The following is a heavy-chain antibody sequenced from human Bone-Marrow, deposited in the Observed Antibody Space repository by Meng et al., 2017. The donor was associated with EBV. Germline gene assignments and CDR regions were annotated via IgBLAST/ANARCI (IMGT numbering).Heavy chain of an antibody. D-gene: IGHD3-16*02. CDR3: ARVGGYDYIWGSYRYAYFDY. Sequence: QVQLQESGPGLVKPSETLSLTCTVSGGSVSSGSYYWSWIRQPPGKGLEWIGYIYYSGSTNYNPSLKSRVTISVDTSKNQFSLKLSSVTAADTAVYYCARVGGYDYIWGSYRYAYFDYWGQGTLVTVSS. V-gene: IGHV4-61*01. CDR2: IYYSGST. CDR1: GGSVSSGSYY. J-gene: IGHJ4*02.